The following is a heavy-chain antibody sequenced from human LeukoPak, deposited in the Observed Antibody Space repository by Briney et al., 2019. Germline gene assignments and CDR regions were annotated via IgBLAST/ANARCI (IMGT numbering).Heavy chain of an antibody. V-gene: IGHV3-23*01. Sequence: AGGSQTLSCAPSGLTFSSYAMSCVRQAPGKGLEWVSAISGSGGSTFHADFVGGRFTISRDNSKHTLYLQMNSLRAEDTAVYYCAKVPSVAGHADYFDYWGQETLVTVST. D-gene: IGHD6-19*01. CDR2: ISGSGGST. J-gene: IGHJ4*02. CDR3: AKVPSVAGHADYFDY. CDR1: GLTFSSYA.